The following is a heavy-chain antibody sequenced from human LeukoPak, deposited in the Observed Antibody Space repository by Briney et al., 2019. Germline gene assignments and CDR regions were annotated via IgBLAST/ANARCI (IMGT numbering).Heavy chain of an antibody. CDR2: IKQDGSEK. J-gene: IGHJ6*02. Sequence: HPGGSLRLSCEASRLNFSKYWMNWVRQAPGKGLEWVASIKQDGSEKYYVASVEGRFTISRDNGKKLLYLEMNSLRAEDTAVYYCAKDQVYSDSSGNHYYFYYGMDVWGQGTTVTVSS. V-gene: IGHV3-7*01. D-gene: IGHD3-22*01. CDR1: RLNFSKYW. CDR3: AKDQVYSDSSGNHYYFYYGMDV.